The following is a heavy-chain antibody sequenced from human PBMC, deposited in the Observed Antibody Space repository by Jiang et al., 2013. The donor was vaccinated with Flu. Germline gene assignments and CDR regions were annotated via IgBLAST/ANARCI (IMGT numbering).Heavy chain of an antibody. CDR1: GGSISSYY. CDR2: MYYSGST. V-gene: IGHV4-59*08. CDR3: AMRNDFWSGYYR. J-gene: IGHJ4*02. D-gene: IGHD3-3*01. Sequence: PGLVKPSETLSLTCTVSGGSISSYYWSWIRQPPGKGLEWIGYMYYSGSTNYNPSLKSRVTISVDTSKNQFSLKLSSVTAADTTVYYCAMRNDFWSGYYRWGQGTLVTVSS.